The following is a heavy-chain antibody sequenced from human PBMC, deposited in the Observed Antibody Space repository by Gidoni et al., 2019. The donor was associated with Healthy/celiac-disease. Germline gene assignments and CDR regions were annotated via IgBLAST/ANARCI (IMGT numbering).Heavy chain of an antibody. CDR3: ARDYYDSSGYYFDY. V-gene: IGHV4-59*01. CDR2: IYYSGST. J-gene: IGHJ4*02. Sequence: QVQLQESGPGLVKPSETLSLTCTVSGGSISSYYWSWIRQPPGKGLEWSGYIYYSGSTNYNPSLKSRVTISVDTSKNQFSLKLSSVTAADTAVYYCARDYYDSSGYYFDYWGQGTLVTVSS. CDR1: GGSISSYY. D-gene: IGHD3-22*01.